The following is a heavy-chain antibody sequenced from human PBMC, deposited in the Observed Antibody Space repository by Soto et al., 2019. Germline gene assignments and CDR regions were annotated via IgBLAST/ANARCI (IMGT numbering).Heavy chain of an antibody. V-gene: IGHV3-15*07. J-gene: IGHJ4*02. CDR1: GLTFSDAW. CDR3: THSAKSWGNFHR. Sequence: EVQLVESGGGLVKPGGSLRLSCVVSGLTFSDAWMNWVRQAPGKGLEWVGRIKSKGGGGTSDYGAPVKGRFTISRDDSRNTLYLQMNSLRAEETRLYYCTHSAKSWGNFHRLGQGTLVTVSP. CDR2: IKSKGGGGTS. D-gene: IGHD3-16*01.